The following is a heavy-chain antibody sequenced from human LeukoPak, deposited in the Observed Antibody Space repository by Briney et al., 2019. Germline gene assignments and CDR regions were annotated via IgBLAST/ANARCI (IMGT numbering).Heavy chain of an antibody. J-gene: IGHJ4*02. CDR3: ARTQYSGSKLDY. V-gene: IGHV3-74*01. D-gene: IGHD1-26*01. Sequence: PGGSLRLSCAASGLTFSSYWMHWVRQAPGKGLLWVSRINSDGSSTSYADSVKGRFTISRDNAKNTLYLQMNSLRAEDTAVFYCARTQYSGSKLDYWGQGILVTVSS. CDR1: GLTFSSYW. CDR2: INSDGSST.